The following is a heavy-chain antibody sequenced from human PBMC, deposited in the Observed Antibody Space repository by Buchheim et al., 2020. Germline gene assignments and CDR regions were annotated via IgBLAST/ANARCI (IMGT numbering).Heavy chain of an antibody. V-gene: IGHV3-23*04. CDR3: AKEMTHYYDSSGYCAY. J-gene: IGHJ4*02. Sequence: VQLVESGGGLVKPGGSLRLSCAASGFTFSSYAMTWVRQAPGKGLEWVSSISSSGGGTYYADSVTGRFTISSDNSKSTLYLQMNSRRAEDTAVYYCAKEMTHYYDSSGYCAYWGQGTL. D-gene: IGHD3-22*01. CDR1: GFTFSSYA. CDR2: ISSSGGGT.